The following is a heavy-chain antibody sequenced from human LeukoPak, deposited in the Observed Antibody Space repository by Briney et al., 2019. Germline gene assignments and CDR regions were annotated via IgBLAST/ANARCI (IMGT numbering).Heavy chain of an antibody. D-gene: IGHD3-22*01. Sequence: SVKVSCKASGGTFSSYAISWVRQAPGQRLEWMGGIIPIFGTANYAQKFQGRVTITTDESTSTAYMELSSLRSEDTAVYYCASRGSGYYYGTRFDYWGQGTLVTVSS. CDR3: ASRGSGYYYGTRFDY. CDR2: IIPIFGTA. J-gene: IGHJ4*02. CDR1: GGTFSSYA. V-gene: IGHV1-69*05.